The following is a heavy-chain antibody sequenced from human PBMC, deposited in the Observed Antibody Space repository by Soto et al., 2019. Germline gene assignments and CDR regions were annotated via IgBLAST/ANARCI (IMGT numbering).Heavy chain of an antibody. CDR2: IYYSGST. D-gene: IGHD2-21*02. Sequence: PXESLSLPCTVTGDSISSRRYDWGWIRQPPGKGLEWIGSIYYSGSTYNNPSLRSRVSMSIDTSKDQFSLKLKSVTAADTALYFCASQRTSVVTQDYFDVWGQGSLVTV. V-gene: IGHV4-39*01. J-gene: IGHJ4*02. CDR1: GDSISSRRYD. CDR3: ASQRTSVVTQDYFDV.